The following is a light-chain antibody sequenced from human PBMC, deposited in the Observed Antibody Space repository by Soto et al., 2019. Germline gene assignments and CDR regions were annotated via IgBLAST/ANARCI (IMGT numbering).Light chain of an antibody. CDR2: EVS. CDR3: NSQTTSGIRV. CDR1: STDVGDSNH. Sequence: QSALTQPASVSGSPGQSITISCTGTSTDVGDSNHVSWYQHHPGKAPKLIIYEVSYRPSGVSNRFSGSKSAYTDSLTISGLQAEDEADYYCNSQTTSGIRVFGTGTKLTVL. V-gene: IGLV2-14*01. J-gene: IGLJ1*01.